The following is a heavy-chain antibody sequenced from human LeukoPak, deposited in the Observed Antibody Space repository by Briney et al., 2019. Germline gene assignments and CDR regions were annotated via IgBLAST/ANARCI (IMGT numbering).Heavy chain of an antibody. CDR1: GFTLSSYA. D-gene: IGHD3-22*01. Sequence: PGGSLRLSCAASGFTLSSYAMHCVRQAPGKGMEWVAVISYDGSNKYYADSVKGRFTISRDNSKNTLYLQMNSLRAEDTAVYYCARDELGYYYDSSGPDYWGQGTLVTVSS. CDR2: ISYDGSNK. CDR3: ARDELGYYYDSSGPDY. J-gene: IGHJ4*02. V-gene: IGHV3-30-3*01.